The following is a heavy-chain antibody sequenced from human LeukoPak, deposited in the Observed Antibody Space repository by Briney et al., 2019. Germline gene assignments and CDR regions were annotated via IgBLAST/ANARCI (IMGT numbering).Heavy chain of an antibody. J-gene: IGHJ4*02. D-gene: IGHD3-3*01. CDR1: GLTVSSNY. CDR2: IYSGGRT. V-gene: IGHV3-66*02. CDR3: ARASYTNDFWSGYYDFYY. Sequence: GGSLRLSCAASGLTVSSNYMSWVGQAPGKGLEWVSVIYSGGRTYYADSVKGRFTISRDNSKNTLYLQMNSLRAEDTAVYYCARASYTNDFWSGYYDFYYWGQRILVTVAT.